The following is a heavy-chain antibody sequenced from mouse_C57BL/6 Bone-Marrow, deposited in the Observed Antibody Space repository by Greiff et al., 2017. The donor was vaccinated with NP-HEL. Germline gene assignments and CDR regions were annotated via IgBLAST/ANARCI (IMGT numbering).Heavy chain of an antibody. CDR1: GYTFTSYW. J-gene: IGHJ3*01. CDR3: ARTLYQDYGERGAY. Sequence: QVQLQQPGAELVMPGASVKLSCKASGYTFTSYWMHWVKQRPGQGLEWIGEIDPSDSYTNYNQKFKGKSTLTVDKSSSTAYMQLSSLTSEDSAVFYLARTLYQDYGERGAYWGQGNFGNVSA. V-gene: IGHV1-69*01. D-gene: IGHD2-4*01. CDR2: IDPSDSYT.